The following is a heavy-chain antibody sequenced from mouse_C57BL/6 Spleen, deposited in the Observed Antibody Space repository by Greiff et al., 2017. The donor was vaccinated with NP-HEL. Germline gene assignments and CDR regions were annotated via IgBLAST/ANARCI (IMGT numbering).Heavy chain of an antibody. J-gene: IGHJ1*03. V-gene: IGHV1-82*01. D-gene: IGHD1-1*01. CDR2: IYPGDGDT. CDR1: GYAFSSSW. Sequence: ESGPELVKPGASVKISCKASGYAFSSSWMNWVKQRPGKGLEWIGRIYPGDGDTNYNGKFKGKATLTADKSSSTAYMQLSSLTSEDSAVYFCARYPLYYGSSYGYFDVWGTGTTVTVSS. CDR3: ARYPLYYGSSYGYFDV.